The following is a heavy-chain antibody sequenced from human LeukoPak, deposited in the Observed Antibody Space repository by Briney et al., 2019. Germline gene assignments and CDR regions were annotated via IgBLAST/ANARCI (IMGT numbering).Heavy chain of an antibody. CDR2: FDPDDGET. CDR1: GFSLTELS. Sequence: GASVKVSCKVSGFSLTELSIHWVRQAPGKGLEWMGGFDPDDGETIYSQKFRGRVTMTEDTSSDTAYMELSRLESGDTAVYYCTREGVYVPDGSGYHRDAFDIWGRGTLVIVSS. D-gene: IGHD3-22*01. V-gene: IGHV1-24*01. CDR3: TREGVYVPDGSGYHRDAFDI. J-gene: IGHJ3*02.